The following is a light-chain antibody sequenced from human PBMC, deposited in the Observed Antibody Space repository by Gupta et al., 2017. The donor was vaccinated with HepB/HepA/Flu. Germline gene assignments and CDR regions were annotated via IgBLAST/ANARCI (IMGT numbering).Light chain of an antibody. J-gene: IGKJ1*01. CDR2: KAS. CDR3: QIYSSYSPA. V-gene: IGKV1-5*03. CDR1: EGVGVW. Sequence: DIQMTQSPSTLSASVGDRVTITCRASEGVGVWLAWYQQKPGKGPKLLIYKASTLKTGVPSRFSGSGAGTEFTLTITSLQPDDFATYYCQIYSSYSPAFGQGTKVEIK.